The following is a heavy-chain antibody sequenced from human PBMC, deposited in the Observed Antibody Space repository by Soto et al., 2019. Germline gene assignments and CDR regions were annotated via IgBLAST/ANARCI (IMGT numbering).Heavy chain of an antibody. D-gene: IGHD3-3*02. CDR1: GGTFSSYA. CDR2: IIPIFGTA. V-gene: IGHV1-69*13. CDR3: ATILSYGRPIFYYYYGMDV. J-gene: IGHJ6*02. Sequence: SVEVSCKXSGGTFSSYAIRWVRQAPGQGLEWMGGIIPIFGTANYAQKFQGRVTITADESTSTAYMELSSLRSEDTAVYYCATILSYGRPIFYYYYGMDVWGQGTTVTVSS.